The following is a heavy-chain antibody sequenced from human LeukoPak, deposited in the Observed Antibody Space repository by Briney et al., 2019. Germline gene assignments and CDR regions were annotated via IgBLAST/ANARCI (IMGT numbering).Heavy chain of an antibody. V-gene: IGHV1-8*02. CDR3: ARITGYSSSWYDYYGMDV. J-gene: IGHJ6*02. D-gene: IGHD6-13*01. CDR1: GYTFTSYG. CDR2: MNPNSGNT. Sequence: ASVKVSCKASGYTFTSYGISWVRQAPGQGLEWMGWMNPNSGNTGYAQKFQGRVTMTRNTSISTDYMELSSLRSEDTAVYYCARITGYSSSWYDYYGMDVWGQGTTVTVSS.